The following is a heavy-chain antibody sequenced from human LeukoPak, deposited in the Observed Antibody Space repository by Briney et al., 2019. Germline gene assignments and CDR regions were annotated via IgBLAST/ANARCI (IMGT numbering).Heavy chain of an antibody. V-gene: IGHV4-59*01. J-gene: IGHJ3*02. CDR2: IYYSGST. CDR3: ARGGLENGYHSNDGFDI. Sequence: SETLSLTCTVSGGSISGYYWSWIRQPPGKGLEWIGYIYYSGSTKYNLSLKSRVTMSVDTSRNQFSLKLSSVTAADTAVYYCARGGLENGYHSNDGFDIWGQGTMVTVSS. D-gene: IGHD3-22*01. CDR1: GGSISGYY.